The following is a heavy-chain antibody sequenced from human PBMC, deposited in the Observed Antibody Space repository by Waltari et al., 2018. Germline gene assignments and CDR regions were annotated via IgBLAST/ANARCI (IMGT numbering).Heavy chain of an antibody. CDR3: TTDGHESAFDI. CDR2: IKSQNDGGTT. V-gene: IGHV3-15*01. CDR1: GFTFSNAW. Sequence: EVQLVESGGGLVKPGGSLRLSCAASGFTFSNAWMSWVRQAPGKGLEWVGRIKSQNDGGTTEYAAPVKGRFTISRDDSKNTLYLQMNSLKTEDTAVYYCTTDGHESAFDIWGQGTMVTVSS. J-gene: IGHJ3*02.